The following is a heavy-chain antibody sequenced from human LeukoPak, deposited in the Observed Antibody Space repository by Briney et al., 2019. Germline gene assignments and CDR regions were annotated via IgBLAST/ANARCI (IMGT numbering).Heavy chain of an antibody. D-gene: IGHD3-3*01. CDR2: IIPIFGTA. Sequence: SVQVSCKVSGISLRELSMHWVRQAPGQGLEWMGGIIPIFGTANYAQKFQGRVTITTDESTSTAYMELSSLRSEDTAVYYCARVEASSRFLEWFRFDPWGQGTLVTVSS. V-gene: IGHV1-69*05. CDR1: GISLRELS. CDR3: ARVEASSRFLEWFRFDP. J-gene: IGHJ5*02.